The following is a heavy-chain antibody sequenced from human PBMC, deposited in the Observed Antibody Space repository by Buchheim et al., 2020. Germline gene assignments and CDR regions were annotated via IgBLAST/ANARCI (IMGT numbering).Heavy chain of an antibody. CDR1: GGSFSGYY. D-gene: IGHD3-16*02. Sequence: QVQLQQWGAGLLKPSETLSLTCAVYGGSFSGYYWSWIRQPPGKGLEWIGEINHSGSTIYNPSLKSRVTISLDTSKNQFSLKLSSVTAADTAVYYCAREKGDDYVWGSYRRNWFDPWGQGTL. CDR2: INHSGST. J-gene: IGHJ5*02. CDR3: AREKGDDYVWGSYRRNWFDP. V-gene: IGHV4-34*01.